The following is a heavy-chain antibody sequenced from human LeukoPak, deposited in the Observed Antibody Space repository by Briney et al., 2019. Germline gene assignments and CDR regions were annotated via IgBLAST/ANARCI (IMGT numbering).Heavy chain of an antibody. CDR3: ARVQAGYSYGYDY. V-gene: IGHV4-59*01. CDR1: GGSISSYY. Sequence: SETLSLTCIVSGGSISSYYWSWIRQPPGKGLEWIGYIYYSGSTNYNPSLKSRVTISVDTSKNQFSLKLSSVTAADTAVYYCARVQAGYSYGYDYWGQGTLVTVSS. J-gene: IGHJ4*02. CDR2: IYYSGST. D-gene: IGHD5-18*01.